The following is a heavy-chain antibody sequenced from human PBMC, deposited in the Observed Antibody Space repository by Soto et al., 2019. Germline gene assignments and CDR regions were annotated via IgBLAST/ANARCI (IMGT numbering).Heavy chain of an antibody. Sequence: QVQLQESGPGLVKPSQTLSLTCTVSGGSISSGGYYWSWIRQHPGKGLEWIGYIYYSGSTYYNPSLKSRVTISVDTSKNQFSLKLSSVTAADTAVYYCARERKDIVVVPAASLGSYYFDYWGQGTLVTVSS. D-gene: IGHD2-2*01. CDR1: GGSISSGGYY. J-gene: IGHJ4*02. V-gene: IGHV4-31*03. CDR3: ARERKDIVVVPAASLGSYYFDY. CDR2: IYYSGST.